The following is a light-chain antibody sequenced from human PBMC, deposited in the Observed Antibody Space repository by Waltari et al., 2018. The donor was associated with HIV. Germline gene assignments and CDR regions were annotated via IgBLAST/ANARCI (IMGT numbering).Light chain of an antibody. V-gene: IGLV1-44*01. CDR2: RTT. CDR3: ALWTDTLTGWV. J-gene: IGLJ3*02. Sequence: QSVLTQPHSASGTPRQRATISCSGATSTSAVDSAHCYHHVPGTAPRLLIYRTTQRPSGVPDRFSGSISGTSASLAISGLHYEDDGDYYCALWTDTLTGWVFGGGTKVTVL. CDR1: TSTSAVDS.